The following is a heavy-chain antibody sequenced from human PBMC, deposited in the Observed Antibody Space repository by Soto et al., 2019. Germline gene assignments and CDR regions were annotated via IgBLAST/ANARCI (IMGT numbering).Heavy chain of an antibody. CDR1: GGSISSAGHY. J-gene: IGHJ3*01. CDR3: ARAVSQTTDKAFDV. D-gene: IGHD4-17*01. Sequence: QVQLQESGPGLVKPSQTLSLTCTVSGGSISSAGHYWTWIRQHPGKGLEWIGYIYYSGSTYYNPSLKSRIIISVLTSENQFSLKLSSVTAADTAVYYCARAVSQTTDKAFDVWGQGTMVTVSS. V-gene: IGHV4-31*03. CDR2: IYYSGST.